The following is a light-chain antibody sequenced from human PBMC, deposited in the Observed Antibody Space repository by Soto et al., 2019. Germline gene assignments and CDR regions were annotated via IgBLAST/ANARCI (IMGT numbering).Light chain of an antibody. CDR1: SSDVGGYNY. Sequence: QSVLTQPASVSGSPGQTITISCTGTSSDVGGYNYVSWYQQHPVKAPKLLIYEVSNRPSGVSNRFSGSKSGNTASLTISGLQAEDEADYYCSSYTSSNTGVFGTGTKLTVL. J-gene: IGLJ1*01. CDR2: EVS. CDR3: SSYTSSNTGV. V-gene: IGLV2-14*01.